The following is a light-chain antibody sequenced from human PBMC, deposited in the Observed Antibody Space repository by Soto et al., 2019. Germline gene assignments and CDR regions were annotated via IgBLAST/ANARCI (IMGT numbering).Light chain of an antibody. CDR1: QDISNY. Sequence: DIQMTQSPSSLSASVGDRVTITCQASQDISNYLNWYQQKPGKAPKLLIYDASKLETSIPSRFSGSNSGTDFTFTSSSLQPEDIATYNCQQYYNLPSITFGLGTRLQIK. CDR3: QQYYNLPSIT. V-gene: IGKV1-33*01. CDR2: DAS. J-gene: IGKJ5*01.